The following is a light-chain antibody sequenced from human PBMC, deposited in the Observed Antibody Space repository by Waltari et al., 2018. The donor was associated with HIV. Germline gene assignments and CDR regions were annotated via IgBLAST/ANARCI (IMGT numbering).Light chain of an antibody. CDR2: VAS. J-gene: IGKJ2*01. V-gene: IGKV1-NL1*01. CDR3: QQYYTTPHT. CDR1: QAIANS. Sequence: DIQMTQSPSSLSASVGDRVTITCRASQAIANSLAWYQQKPGKAPKLLVYVASRLERGVPSRFSGSGSGTDYIRTISSLQPEDFATYYCQQYYTTPHTFGQGTKLEIK.